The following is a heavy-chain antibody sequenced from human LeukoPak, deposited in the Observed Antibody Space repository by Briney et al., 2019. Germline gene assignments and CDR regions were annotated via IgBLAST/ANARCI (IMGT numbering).Heavy chain of an antibody. Sequence: GGSLRLSCAASGFTLSSYAMSWVRQAPGKGLEWVSLISGNAGSTYYADSVKGRFTISRDITKNTLYLQMNSLRAEDTAEYYCAKDGLQFSEWLPPLGYWGQGTLVTVSS. D-gene: IGHD3-3*01. CDR1: GFTLSSYA. CDR2: ISGNAGST. CDR3: AKDGLQFSEWLPPLGY. V-gene: IGHV3-23*01. J-gene: IGHJ4*02.